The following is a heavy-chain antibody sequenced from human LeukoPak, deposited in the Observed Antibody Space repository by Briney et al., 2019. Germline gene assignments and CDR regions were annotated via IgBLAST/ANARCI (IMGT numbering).Heavy chain of an antibody. V-gene: IGHV1-18*01. Sequence: ASVKVSCKASGDTFTSHGISWVRQAPGQGLEWMRWISAYNGNTNYAQKLQGRVTMTTDTSTSTAYMELRSLRSDDTAVYYCAFGLAAADAFDIWGQGTMVTVSS. CDR3: AFGLAAADAFDI. CDR1: GDTFTSHG. J-gene: IGHJ3*02. D-gene: IGHD6-13*01. CDR2: ISAYNGNT.